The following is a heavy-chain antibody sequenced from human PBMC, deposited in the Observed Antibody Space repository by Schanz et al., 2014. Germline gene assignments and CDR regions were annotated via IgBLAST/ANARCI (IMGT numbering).Heavy chain of an antibody. CDR3: AKSLESCPGGRCSRGYFDY. V-gene: IGHV3-23*01. CDR2: ISDSGDTA. J-gene: IGHJ4*02. CDR1: GFAVDNYY. Sequence: EMQLLESGGGLIQPGGSLRLSCAASGFAVDNYYMSCVRQAPGKGLEWVSLISDSGDTAYYADSVKGRFTISRDNFKGALYLQMSSLRAEDTAVYYCAKSLESCPGGRCSRGYFDYWGQGTLVTVSS. D-gene: IGHD2-8*02.